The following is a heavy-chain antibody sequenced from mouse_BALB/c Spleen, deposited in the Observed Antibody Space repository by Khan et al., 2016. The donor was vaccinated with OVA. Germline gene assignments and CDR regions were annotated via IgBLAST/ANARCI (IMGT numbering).Heavy chain of an antibody. CDR2: NNPSNGRT. CDR1: GYTFTSYW. Sequence: QVQLQQPGAELVKPGASVKLSCKASGYTFTSYWMHWVKQRPGQGLEWIGENNPSNGRTNYNEKFKSKATLTVDKSSSTAYMQLSSLTSEDSAVYYCARKDGNLDYWGQGTTLTVSS. J-gene: IGHJ2*01. D-gene: IGHD2-1*01. V-gene: IGHV1S81*02. CDR3: ARKDGNLDY.